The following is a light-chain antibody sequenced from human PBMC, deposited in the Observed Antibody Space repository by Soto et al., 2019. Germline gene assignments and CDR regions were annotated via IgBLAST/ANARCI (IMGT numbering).Light chain of an antibody. J-gene: IGKJ1*01. CDR2: KAS. Sequence: DVQLTQSPCSLSAAVGDIVTITCRASQSISSWLAWYQQKPGKAPKLLIYKASSLESGVPSRFSGSGSGTEFTLTISSLQPDDFATYYCQQYNRYTWTFGQGTKVDI. V-gene: IGKV1-5*03. CDR3: QQYNRYTWT. CDR1: QSISSW.